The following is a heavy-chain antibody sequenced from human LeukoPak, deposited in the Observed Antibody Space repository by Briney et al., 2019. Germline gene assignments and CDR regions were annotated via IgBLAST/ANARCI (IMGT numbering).Heavy chain of an antibody. D-gene: IGHD2-2*01. J-gene: IGHJ4*02. Sequence: GASVKVSCKASGYTFTCYGISWVRQAPGQGLEWMGWISAYNGNANYAQKLQGRVTMTTDTSTSTAYMELRSLRSDDTAVYYCASDPGYCSSTSCLPGAPIDYWGQGTLVTVSS. CDR1: GYTFTCYG. CDR2: ISAYNGNA. V-gene: IGHV1-18*01. CDR3: ASDPGYCSSTSCLPGAPIDY.